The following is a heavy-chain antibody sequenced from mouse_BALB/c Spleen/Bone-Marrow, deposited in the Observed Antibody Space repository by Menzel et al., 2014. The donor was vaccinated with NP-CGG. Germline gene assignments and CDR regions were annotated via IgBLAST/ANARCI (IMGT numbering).Heavy chain of an antibody. CDR3: AREGRGYYGSSGAAMDY. D-gene: IGHD1-1*01. V-gene: IGHV2-9*02. CDR1: GFSLTSYG. CDR2: IWAGGST. Sequence: VKLMESGPGLVAPSQSLSISCTVSGFSLTSYGVHWVRQPPGQGLEWLGVIWAGGSTNYNSALMSRLSINKDNSKSQVLLKMNSLQTDDTAMYYCAREGRGYYGSSGAAMDYWGQGTTVTVSS. J-gene: IGHJ4*01.